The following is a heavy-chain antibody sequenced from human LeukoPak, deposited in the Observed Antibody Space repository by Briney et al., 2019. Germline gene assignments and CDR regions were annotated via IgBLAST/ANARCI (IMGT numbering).Heavy chain of an antibody. CDR1: GFTFSSYS. CDR3: ARGRGGFWSEYYFDY. V-gene: IGHV3-48*01. J-gene: IGHJ4*02. Sequence: GGSLRLSCAASGFTFSSYSMNWARQAPGKGLEWISYISGSGTIIHYADSVRGRFTISRDNSKNTLYLQMNSLRAEDTAVYYCARGRGGFWSEYYFDYWGQGTLVTVSS. CDR2: ISGSGTII. D-gene: IGHD3-3*01.